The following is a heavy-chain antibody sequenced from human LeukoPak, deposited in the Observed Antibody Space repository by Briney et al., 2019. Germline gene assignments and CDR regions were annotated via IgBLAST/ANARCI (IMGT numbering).Heavy chain of an antibody. CDR3: ARDRGFLEGD. J-gene: IGHJ4*02. Sequence: SETLSLTCAVSGASVSDKYWSWLRQPPGKGLEWIGYVHSTGRTSYNPSLKSRVTMSVDTSNNQVSLKLTSVTAADTAVYYCARDRGFLEGDWGQGTLVTVSS. CDR1: GASVSDKY. D-gene: IGHD3-3*01. V-gene: IGHV4-59*02. CDR2: VHSTGRT.